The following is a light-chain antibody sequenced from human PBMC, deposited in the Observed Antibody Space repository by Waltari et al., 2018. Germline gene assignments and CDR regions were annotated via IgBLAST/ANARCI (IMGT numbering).Light chain of an antibody. CDR1: QSVLYTPNDKNY. CDR3: QQYYNPPLT. V-gene: IGKV4-1*01. J-gene: IGKJ1*01. CDR2: WAS. Sequence: DIVMTQSPDSLAVSLGETATINCKSSQSVLYTPNDKNYLAWYQQKPGKPPKLLIYWASTREFGVPDRFSGSGSGTDFTLTISSLQAEDVAVYYCQQYYNPPLTFGQGTKVELK.